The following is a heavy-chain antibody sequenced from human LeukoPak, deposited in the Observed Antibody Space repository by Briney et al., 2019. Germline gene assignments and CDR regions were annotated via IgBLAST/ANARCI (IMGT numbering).Heavy chain of an antibody. Sequence: GGSLRLSCAASGFTFSSYGMHWVRQAPGKGLEWVAFIRYDGSNKYYADSVKGRFTISRDNSKDTLYLQMNSLRAEDTAVYYCAKDGVWGSYRYGHYWGQGTLVTVSS. D-gene: IGHD3-16*02. CDR2: IRYDGSNK. J-gene: IGHJ4*02. V-gene: IGHV3-30*02. CDR3: AKDGVWGSYRYGHY. CDR1: GFTFSSYG.